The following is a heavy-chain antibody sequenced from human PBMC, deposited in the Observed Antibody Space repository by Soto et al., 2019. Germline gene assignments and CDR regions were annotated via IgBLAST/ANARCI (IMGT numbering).Heavy chain of an antibody. Sequence: GGSLRLSCAASGFTFSSYAMSWVRQAPGKGLEWVSAISGSGGSTYYADSVKGRFTISRDNSKNTLYLQMNSLRAEDTAVYYCAKVTDFWSGYYLDYWGQGTLVTVSS. CDR3: AKVTDFWSGYYLDY. CDR2: ISGSGGST. J-gene: IGHJ4*02. D-gene: IGHD3-3*01. V-gene: IGHV3-23*01. CDR1: GFTFSSYA.